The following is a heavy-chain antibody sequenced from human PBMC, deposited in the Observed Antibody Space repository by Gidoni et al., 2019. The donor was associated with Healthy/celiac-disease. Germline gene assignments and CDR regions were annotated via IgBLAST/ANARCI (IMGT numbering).Heavy chain of an antibody. CDR2: SIPIFGTA. CDR3: ARVAPLGGYCSSTSCHPLRY. J-gene: IGHJ4*02. Sequence: QAQLVQSGAEVKKPGSSLQVSCTASEGTLRSYAITWVRQAPGQGLEWMGGSIPIFGTANYAQKFQGRVTITEDESTRSAYMELSSLRSEDTAVYYCARVAPLGGYCSSTSCHPLRYWGQGTLVTVSS. D-gene: IGHD2-2*01. V-gene: IGHV1-69*01. CDR1: EGTLRSYA.